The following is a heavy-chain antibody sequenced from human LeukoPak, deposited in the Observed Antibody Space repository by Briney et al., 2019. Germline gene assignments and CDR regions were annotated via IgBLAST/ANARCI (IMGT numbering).Heavy chain of an antibody. CDR1: GFTFSSYG. V-gene: IGHV3-33*01. CDR2: IWYDGSNK. D-gene: IGHD5/OR15-5a*01. CDR3: ARDCPRVYDLWIALCY. J-gene: IGHJ4*02. Sequence: GGSLRLSCAASGFTFSSYGMHWARQAPGKGLEWVAVIWYDGSNKYYADSVKGRFTISRDNSKNTLYLQMNSLRAEDTAVYYCARDCPRVYDLWIALCYWGQGTLVTVSS.